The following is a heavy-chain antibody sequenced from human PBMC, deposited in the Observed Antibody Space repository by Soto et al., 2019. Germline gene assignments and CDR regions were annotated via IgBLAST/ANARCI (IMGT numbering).Heavy chain of an antibody. CDR1: GGSISSYY. J-gene: IGHJ5*02. Sequence: SETLSLTCTVSGGSISSYYWSWIRQPPGKGLEWIGYIYYSGSTNYNPSLKSRVTISVDTSKNQFSLKLSSVTAADTAVYYCARGGGDDGCNFPNWFDPWGQGTLVTVSS. V-gene: IGHV4-59*01. CDR3: ARGGGDDGCNFPNWFDP. D-gene: IGHD3-16*01. CDR2: IYYSGST.